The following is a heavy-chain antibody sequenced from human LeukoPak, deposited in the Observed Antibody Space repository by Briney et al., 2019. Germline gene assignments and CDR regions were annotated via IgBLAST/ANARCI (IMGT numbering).Heavy chain of an antibody. CDR2: IYSSGYT. V-gene: IGHV4-4*07. CDR3: ARGEHSVDS. Sequence: SETLSLTCTVSGGAIRSHYWNWIRQPAGKGLEWIGRIYSSGYTNDNPFLKSRITISVDMSKNQFSLRLNSVTAADTAVYYCARGEHSVDSWGQGMLVTVSS. J-gene: IGHJ4*02. CDR1: GGAIRSHY. D-gene: IGHD1/OR15-1a*01.